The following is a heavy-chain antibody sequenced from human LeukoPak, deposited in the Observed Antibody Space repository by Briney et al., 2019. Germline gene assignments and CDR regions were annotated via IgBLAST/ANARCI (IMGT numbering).Heavy chain of an antibody. V-gene: IGHV3-48*04. CDR2: ISSDSSTI. D-gene: IGHD2-15*01. Sequence: PGESLRLSCAASGFTFSSYSMNWVRQAPGKGLEWVSYISSDSSTIYYADSVKGRLTISRDNAKNSLYLQMNSLRAEDTAVYYCARDIRYCSGGSCHYCDYWGQGTLVTVSS. J-gene: IGHJ4*02. CDR1: GFTFSSYS. CDR3: ARDIRYCSGGSCHYCDY.